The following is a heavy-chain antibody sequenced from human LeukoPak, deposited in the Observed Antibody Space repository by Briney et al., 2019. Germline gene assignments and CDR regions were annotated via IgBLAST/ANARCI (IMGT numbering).Heavy chain of an antibody. D-gene: IGHD4-23*01. CDR1: GFTFSSYA. CDR2: ISYDGSNK. J-gene: IGHJ4*02. V-gene: IGHV3-30-3*01. Sequence: GGSLRLSCAASGFTFSSYAMHWVRQAPGKGLEWVAVISYDGSNKYYADSVKGRFTISRDNSKNTLYLQMNSLRAEDTAVYYCARDGGNLDYWGQGTLVTVSS. CDR3: ARDGGNLDY.